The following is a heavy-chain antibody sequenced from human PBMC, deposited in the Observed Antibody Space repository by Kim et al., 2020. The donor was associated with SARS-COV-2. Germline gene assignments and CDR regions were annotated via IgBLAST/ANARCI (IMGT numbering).Heavy chain of an antibody. Sequence: SETLSLTCTVSGGSISSGSYYWNWIRQHPGKGLEWIGYIFYSGSTYYNPSLKSRVTILVDTSKNQFSLKLNSVTAADTAVYYCARIYGDYRNYYYYYGM. D-gene: IGHD4-17*01. CDR1: GGSISSGSYY. CDR3: ARIYGDYRNYYYYYGM. CDR2: IFYSGST. V-gene: IGHV4-31*03. J-gene: IGHJ6*01.